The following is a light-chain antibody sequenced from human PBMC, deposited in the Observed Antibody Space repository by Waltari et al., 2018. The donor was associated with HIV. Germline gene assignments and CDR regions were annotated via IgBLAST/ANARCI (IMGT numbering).Light chain of an antibody. CDR1: SSTIGAGYD. V-gene: IGLV1-40*01. Sequence: QSVLTQPPSVSGAPGQRVTISCTGSSSTIGAGYDVPWYQQLPGTAPKLLTYGNKYRPSGVPDRFSGSKSGTSASLAITGLQAEDEADYYCQSYDSSLSGSVVFGGGTKVTVL. J-gene: IGLJ2*01. CDR2: GNK. CDR3: QSYDSSLSGSVV.